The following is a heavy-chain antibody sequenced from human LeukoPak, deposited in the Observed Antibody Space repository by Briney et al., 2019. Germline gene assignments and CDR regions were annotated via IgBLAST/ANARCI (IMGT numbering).Heavy chain of an antibody. CDR3: ARERQEDIVVVPAAIRNWFDP. D-gene: IGHD2-2*02. V-gene: IGHV1-46*01. CDR1: GYTFTSYG. CDR2: INPSGGST. Sequence: ASVKVSCKASGYTFTSYGISWVRQAPGQGLEWMGIINPSGGSTSYAQKFQGRVTMTRDMSTSTVYMELSSLRSEDTAVYYCARERQEDIVVVPAAIRNWFDPWGQGTLVTVSS. J-gene: IGHJ5*02.